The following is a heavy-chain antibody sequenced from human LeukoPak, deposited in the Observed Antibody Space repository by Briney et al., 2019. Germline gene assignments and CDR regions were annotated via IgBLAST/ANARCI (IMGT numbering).Heavy chain of an antibody. V-gene: IGHV3-11*01. D-gene: IGHD6-19*01. CDR3: ARDRGSSGWCYYGMDV. CDR1: GFAFSDYY. Sequence: PGGSLRLSCAASGFAFSDYYMSWIRQAPGKGLEWVSYISSSGSTIYYADSVKGRFTISRDNAKNSLYLQMNSLRAEDTAVYYCARDRGSSGWCYYGMDVWGQGTTVTVSS. J-gene: IGHJ6*02. CDR2: ISSSGSTI.